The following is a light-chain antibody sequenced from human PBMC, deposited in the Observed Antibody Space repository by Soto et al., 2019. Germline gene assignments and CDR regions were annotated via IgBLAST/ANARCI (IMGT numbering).Light chain of an antibody. V-gene: IGLV1-40*01. CDR1: SSNIGAGYD. Sequence: QSVLTQPPSVSGAPGQRVTISCTGCSSNIGAGYDVHWYQQLPETAPKLLIYRNTNRPSGVPDRFSGSKSGTSASLAITGLQAEDEADYYCQSYDGSLTAVYVFGTGTKLTVL. CDR2: RNT. J-gene: IGLJ1*01. CDR3: QSYDGSLTAVYV.